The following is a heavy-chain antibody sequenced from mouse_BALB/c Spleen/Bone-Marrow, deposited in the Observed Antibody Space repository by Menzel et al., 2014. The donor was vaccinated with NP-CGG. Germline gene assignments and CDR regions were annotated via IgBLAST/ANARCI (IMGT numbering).Heavy chain of an antibody. V-gene: IGHV1-69*02. D-gene: IGHD2-4*01. J-gene: IGHJ4*01. CDR1: GYTFTSYW. Sequence: QVQLKQSGAELVKPGAPVKLSCKASGYTFTSYWMNWVKQRPGRGLEWIGRIDPSDSETHYNQKFKDKATLTVDKSSSTACIQLSSLTSEDSAVYYCARDGVITSYYAMDYWGQGTSVTVSS. CDR3: ARDGVITSYYAMDY. CDR2: IDPSDSET.